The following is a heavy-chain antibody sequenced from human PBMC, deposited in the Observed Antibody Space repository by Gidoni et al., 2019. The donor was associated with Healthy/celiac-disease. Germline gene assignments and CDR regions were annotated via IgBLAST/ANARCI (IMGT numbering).Heavy chain of an antibody. Sequence: QVQLQESGPGLVKPSQTLSLTCTVSGGSTSRGGYSWSWIRQHPGKGLEWIWYTYYSGSNYYNPSLKGRVTISVDTSKNQFYLKMSSVTAADTAVYYCARRRRTVTTDNWYFDLWGRGTLVTVSS. CDR1: GGSTSRGGYS. CDR2: TYYSGSN. CDR3: ARRRRTVTTDNWYFDL. V-gene: IGHV4-31*03. J-gene: IGHJ2*01. D-gene: IGHD4-17*01.